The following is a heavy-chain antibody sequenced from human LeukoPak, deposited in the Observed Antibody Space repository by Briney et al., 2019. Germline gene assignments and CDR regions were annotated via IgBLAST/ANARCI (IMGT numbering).Heavy chain of an antibody. CDR3: ARRSPNYYFDY. J-gene: IGHJ4*02. V-gene: IGHV3-30*03. CDR2: ISYDGSNK. Sequence: GGSLRLSCVASGFTFSRHDMNWVRQAPGKGLEWVAVISYDGSNKYYADSVKGRFTISRDNSKNTLYLQMNSLRAEDTAVYYCARRSPNYYFDYWGQGTPVTVSS. CDR1: GFTFSRHD.